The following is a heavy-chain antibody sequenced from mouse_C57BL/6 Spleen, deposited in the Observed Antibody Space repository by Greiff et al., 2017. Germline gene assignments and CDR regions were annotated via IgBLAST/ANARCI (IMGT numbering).Heavy chain of an antibody. Sequence: EVQLQESGPGLVKPSQSLSLTCSVTGYSITSGYYWNWIRQFPGNKLEWMGYISYDGSNNYNPSLKNRISITRDTSNNQFFLKFNSVTTEDTATYYCARKKETYNGNYEDYAMDYWGQGTSVTVSS. CDR2: ISYDGSN. CDR1: GYSITSGYY. J-gene: IGHJ4*01. D-gene: IGHD2-10*01. V-gene: IGHV3-6*01. CDR3: ARKKETYNGNYEDYAMDY.